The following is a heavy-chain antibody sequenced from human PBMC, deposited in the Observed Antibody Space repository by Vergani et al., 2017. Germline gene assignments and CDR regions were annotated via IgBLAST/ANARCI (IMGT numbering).Heavy chain of an antibody. CDR1: GFTFSSYS. CDR3: ARDGRSGRKPIERAWFDP. V-gene: IGHV3-48*01. Sequence: DVQLVESGGGFVQPGGSLRLSCAASGFTFSSYSMNWVRQAPGKGLEWVSYISSSSSNIYYADSVKGRFTISRDNAKNSLYLQMNSLRAEDTAVYYCARDGRSGRKPIERAWFDPWGQGTLVTVSS. D-gene: IGHD3-3*01. CDR2: ISSSSSNI. J-gene: IGHJ5*02.